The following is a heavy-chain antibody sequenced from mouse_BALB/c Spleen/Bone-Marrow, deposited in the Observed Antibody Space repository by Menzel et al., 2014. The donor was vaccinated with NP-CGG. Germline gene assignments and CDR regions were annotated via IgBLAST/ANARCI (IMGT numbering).Heavy chain of an antibody. CDR2: INPYNGGT. CDR3: ARENYGSSYGFAY. J-gene: IGHJ3*01. Sequence: VQLQQSGPELVKPGSSMKISCKASGYSFTGYTMNWVKQSHGKNLEWIGLINPYNGGTSYNQKFKGKATLTVNKSSSTAYMELLSLTSEDSAVYYCARENYGSSYGFAYWGQGTQVTVS. D-gene: IGHD1-1*01. CDR1: GYSFTGYT. V-gene: IGHV1-26*01.